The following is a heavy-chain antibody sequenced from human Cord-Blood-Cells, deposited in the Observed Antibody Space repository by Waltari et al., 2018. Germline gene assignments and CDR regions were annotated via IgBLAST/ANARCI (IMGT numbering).Heavy chain of an antibody. CDR2: INHSGST. CDR1: GGSFSGYY. V-gene: IGHV4-34*01. Sequence: QVQLQQWGAGLLKPSETLSLTCAVYGGSFSGYYWRWIRQPPGKGLEWIGEINHSGSTNYNPSLKSRVTISVDTSKNQFSLKLSSVTAVDTAVYYCVRRPILTGYWFDPWGQGTLVTVSS. CDR3: VRRPILTGYWFDP. J-gene: IGHJ5*02. D-gene: IGHD3-9*01.